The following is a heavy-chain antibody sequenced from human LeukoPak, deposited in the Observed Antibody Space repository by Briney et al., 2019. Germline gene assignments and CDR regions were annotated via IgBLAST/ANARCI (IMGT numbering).Heavy chain of an antibody. D-gene: IGHD6-13*01. V-gene: IGHV1-69*02. CDR3: ASSPGSSSWRSTIDY. CDR2: IIPILGIA. CDR1: GGTFSSYT. Sequence: SVKVSCKASGGTFSSYTISWVRQAPGRGLEWMGRIIPILGIANYAQKSQGRVTITADKSTSTAYMELSSLRSEDTAVYYCASSPGSSSWRSTIDYWGQGTLVTVSS. J-gene: IGHJ4*02.